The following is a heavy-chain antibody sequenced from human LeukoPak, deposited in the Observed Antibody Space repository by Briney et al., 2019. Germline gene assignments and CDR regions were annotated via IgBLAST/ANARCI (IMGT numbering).Heavy chain of an antibody. D-gene: IGHD6-13*01. CDR3: APTTFLAAAGTNNWFDP. J-gene: IGHJ5*02. V-gene: IGHV3-30*03. CDR2: ISYDGSNK. CDR1: GFTFSSYG. Sequence: QPGGSLRLSCAASGFTFSSYGMHWVRQAPGKGLGWVAVISYDGSNKYYADSVKGRFTISRDNSKNTLYLQMNSLRAEDTAVYYCAPTTFLAAAGTNNWFDPWGQGTLVTVSS.